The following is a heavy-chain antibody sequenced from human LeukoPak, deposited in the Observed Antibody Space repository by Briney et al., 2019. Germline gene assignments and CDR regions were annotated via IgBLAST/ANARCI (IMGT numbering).Heavy chain of an antibody. V-gene: IGHV3-53*05. CDR1: GFNVSSNY. CDR3: AKDKTLGVVGASGLDY. CDR2: IDSGGST. J-gene: IGHJ4*02. Sequence: GGSLRLSCAASGFNVSSNYMSWVRQAPRKGLEWVSFIDSGGSTYYADSVKGRFSISRDKSKNTLYLQMNSLRAEDTAVYYCAKDKTLGVVGASGLDYWGQGTLVTVSS. D-gene: IGHD1-26*01.